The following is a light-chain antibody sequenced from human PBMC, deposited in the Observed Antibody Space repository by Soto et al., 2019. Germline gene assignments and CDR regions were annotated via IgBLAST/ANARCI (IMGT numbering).Light chain of an antibody. CDR3: QQYNNWPSIT. V-gene: IGKV3-15*01. CDR2: DAS. J-gene: IGKJ5*01. CDR1: MSVSEY. Sequence: IALTQSPDTLSFSPGKSATLSCRANMSVSEYLVCYQQRHGQAPRLLIYDASTRATGIPARFSGSGSGTEFTLTISSLQSEDFAVYYCQQYNNWPSITFGQGTRLEIK.